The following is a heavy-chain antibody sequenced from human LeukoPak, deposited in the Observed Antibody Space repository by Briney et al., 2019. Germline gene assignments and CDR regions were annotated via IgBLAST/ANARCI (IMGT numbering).Heavy chain of an antibody. CDR3: ARGCLNALDYYYLDY. Sequence: PSETLSLTCAVYVGSFSGYSWTWIRQPPGKGLECIGEVNHSGSTNYNPSLKSRVTISVDTSKNQFSLKLSSVTAADTAMYYCARGCLNALDYYYLDYWGQGNLVNVSS. CDR1: VGSFSGYS. CDR2: VNHSGST. D-gene: IGHD4/OR15-4a*01. J-gene: IGHJ4*02. V-gene: IGHV4-34*01.